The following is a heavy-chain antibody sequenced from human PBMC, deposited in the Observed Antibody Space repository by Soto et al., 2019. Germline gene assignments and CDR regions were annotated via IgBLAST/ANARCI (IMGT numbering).Heavy chain of an antibody. CDR1: GFTFSSYG. D-gene: IGHD3-9*01. J-gene: IGHJ4*02. V-gene: IGHV3-30*18. CDR2: ISYDGSNK. Sequence: QVQLVESGVGVVQPGRSLRLSCAASGFTFSSYGMHWVRQAPGKGLEWVAVISYDGSNKYYADSVKGRFTISRDNSKNTLYLQMNSLRAEDTAVYYCAKALLLRYFEGQGYWGQGTMVTVSS. CDR3: AKALLLRYFEGQGY.